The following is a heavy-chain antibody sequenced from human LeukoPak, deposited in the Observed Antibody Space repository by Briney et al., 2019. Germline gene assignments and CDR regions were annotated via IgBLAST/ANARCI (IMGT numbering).Heavy chain of an antibody. CDR1: GYSFLNYW. D-gene: IGHD1-1*01. CDR3: MAYNGDEPPGFGP. V-gene: IGHV5-51*01. J-gene: IGHJ3*01. CDR2: IYPADSET. Sequence: GESLKISCQASGYSFLNYWIAWVRQMPGKGQEWMGMIYPADSETRYGPSFQGHVTISADDSSSVAYLQWNSLKASDTARYYCMAYNGDEPPGFGPWGQGAMVTVSS.